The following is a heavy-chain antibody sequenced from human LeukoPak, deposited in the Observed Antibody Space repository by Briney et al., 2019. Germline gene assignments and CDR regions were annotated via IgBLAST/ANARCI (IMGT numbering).Heavy chain of an antibody. CDR1: GFTFSSYG. Sequence: GGSLRLSCAASGFTFSSYGMHWVRQAPGKGLEWVAVIWYDGSNKCYADSVKGRFTISRDNSKNTLYLQMNSLRAEDTAVYYCARDLGNIYYYYGMDVWGQGTTVTVSS. D-gene: IGHD2/OR15-2a*01. CDR2: IWYDGSNK. V-gene: IGHV3-33*01. CDR3: ARDLGNIYYYYGMDV. J-gene: IGHJ6*02.